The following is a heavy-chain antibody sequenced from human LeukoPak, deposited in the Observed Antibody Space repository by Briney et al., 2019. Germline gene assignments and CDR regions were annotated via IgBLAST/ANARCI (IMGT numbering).Heavy chain of an antibody. J-gene: IGHJ5*01. CDR2: ISGSGGST. CDR3: AKDRHAPGRYCSSTSCFPFDS. Sequence: ETLSLTCAVSGGSLSSSNWWSWVRPPPGKGLEWVSGISGSGGSTYYADSVKGRFTISRDNTKNPLYLQMNSLRAEDTAVYYCAKDRHAPGRYCSSTSCFPFDSWGQGTLVTVSS. D-gene: IGHD2-2*01. V-gene: IGHV3-23*01. CDR1: GGSLSSSN.